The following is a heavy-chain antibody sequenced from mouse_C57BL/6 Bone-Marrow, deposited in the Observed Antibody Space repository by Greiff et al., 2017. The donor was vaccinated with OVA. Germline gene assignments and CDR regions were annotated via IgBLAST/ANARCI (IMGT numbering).Heavy chain of an antibody. J-gene: IGHJ3*01. V-gene: IGHV1-55*01. Sequence: VQLQQPGAELVKPGASVKMSCKASGYTFTSYWITWVKQRPGQGLEWIGDIYPGSGSTNYNEKFKSKATLTVDTSSSTAYMQLSSLTSEDSAVYFCARSGPLLLRSCADWGQGTLVTVSA. CDR3: ARSGPLLLRSCAD. CDR2: IYPGSGST. CDR1: GYTFTSYW. D-gene: IGHD1-1*01.